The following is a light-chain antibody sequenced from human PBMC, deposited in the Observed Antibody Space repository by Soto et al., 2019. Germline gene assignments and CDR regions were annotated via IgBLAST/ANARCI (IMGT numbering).Light chain of an antibody. CDR2: AAS. CDR1: QGISNY. V-gene: IGKV1-27*01. J-gene: IGKJ1*01. CDR3: QKYSSAPSWT. Sequence: DIQMTQSPSSLSASVGDRVTITCRASQGISNYLAWYQQKPGKVPKLLIYAASTLQSGVPSWFSGGGSGRDFTLTISSLQPEDVATYYCQKYSSAPSWTFGQGTKVEIK.